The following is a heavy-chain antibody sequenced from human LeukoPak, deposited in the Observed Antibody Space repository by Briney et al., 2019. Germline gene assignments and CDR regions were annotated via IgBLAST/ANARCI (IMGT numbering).Heavy chain of an antibody. CDR2: IYHSGST. Sequence: SETLSLTCAVSGGSISSGGYSWSWIRQPPGKGLEWIGYIYHSGSTYYNPSLKSRVTISVDRSKNQFSLKLSSVTAADTAVYYCAGIYCSGGSCYLRYWGQGTLVTVSS. D-gene: IGHD2-15*01. CDR3: AGIYCSGGSCYLRY. J-gene: IGHJ4*02. V-gene: IGHV4-30-2*01. CDR1: GGSISSGGYS.